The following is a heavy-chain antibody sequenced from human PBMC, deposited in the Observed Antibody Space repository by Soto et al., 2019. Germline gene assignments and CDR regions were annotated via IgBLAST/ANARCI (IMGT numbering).Heavy chain of an antibody. CDR2: IYYSGST. CDR1: GGSISSGDYY. CDR3: AGSYSEHWYFDL. V-gene: IGHV4-30-4*01. D-gene: IGHD1-1*01. J-gene: IGHJ2*01. Sequence: SETLSLTCTVSGGSISSGDYYWSWIRQPPGKGLEWIGYIYYSGSTYYNPSLKSRVTISVDTSKNQFSLKLSSVTAADTAVYYCAGSYSEHWYFDLWGRGTLVTVSS.